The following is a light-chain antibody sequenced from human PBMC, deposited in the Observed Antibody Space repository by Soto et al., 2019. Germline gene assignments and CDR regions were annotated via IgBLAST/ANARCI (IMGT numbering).Light chain of an antibody. CDR3: AAWDDSLNGYV. CDR1: SSNIGSNY. Sequence: QSVLTQPPSASGTPGQRVTISCSGSSSNIGSNYVYWYRQLPGTAPKLLIYSNNQRPSGVPDRFSGSKSGTSASLAISGLQSEDEADYYCAAWDDSLNGYVFGTGTKVTVL. CDR2: SNN. V-gene: IGLV1-44*01. J-gene: IGLJ1*01.